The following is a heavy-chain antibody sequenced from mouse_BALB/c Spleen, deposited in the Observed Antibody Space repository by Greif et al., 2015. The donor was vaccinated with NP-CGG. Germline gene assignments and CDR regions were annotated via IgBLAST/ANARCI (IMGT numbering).Heavy chain of an antibody. Sequence: VQLQQSGAELVKPGASVKLSCKASGYTFISYYMYSVKQRPGQGLEWIGEINPSNGGANLNEKFKSKATLTVDKSSSTAYMQLSSLTSEDSAVYFCTRGRRRDFDFWGQGTTLTVSS. CDR3: TRGRRRDFDF. V-gene: IGHV1S81*02. D-gene: IGHD1-2*01. CDR1: GYTFISYY. J-gene: IGHJ2*01. CDR2: INPSNGGA.